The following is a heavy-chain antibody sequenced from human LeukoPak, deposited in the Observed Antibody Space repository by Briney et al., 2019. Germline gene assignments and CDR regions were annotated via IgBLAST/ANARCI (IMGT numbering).Heavy chain of an antibody. Sequence: SETLSFTCTVSGGSISSSSYYWGWIRQPPGKGLEWIGSIYHSGSTYYNPSLKSRVTISVDTSKNQFSRKLSSVTAADTAVYYCGRGVARSSKFHFSYYIDYWGQGTLVSVSS. J-gene: IGHJ4*02. D-gene: IGHD6-6*01. CDR1: GGSISSSSYY. CDR3: GRGVARSSKFHFSYYIDY. V-gene: IGHV4-39*07. CDR2: IYHSGST.